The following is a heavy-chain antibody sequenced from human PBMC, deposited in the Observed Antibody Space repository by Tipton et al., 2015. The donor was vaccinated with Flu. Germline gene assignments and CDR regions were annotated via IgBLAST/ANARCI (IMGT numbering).Heavy chain of an antibody. CDR3: ARGRGQDLYYYYGMDV. CDR1: GGSISSYY. J-gene: IGHJ6*02. CDR2: IYYSGST. V-gene: IGHV4-59*01. Sequence: LRLSCTVSGGSISSYYWSWIRQPPRKGLEWIGYIYYSGSTNYNPSLKSRVTISVDTSKNQFSLKLSSVTAADTAVYYCARGRGQDLYYYYGMDVWGQGTTVTVSS.